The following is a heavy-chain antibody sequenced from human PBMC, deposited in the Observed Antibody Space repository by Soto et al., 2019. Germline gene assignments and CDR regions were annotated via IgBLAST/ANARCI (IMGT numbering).Heavy chain of an antibody. CDR3: ARLRTPSLAAAAPRFDY. D-gene: IGHD6-13*01. CDR2: IYHSGST. V-gene: IGHV4-38-2*01. Sequence: SEALSLTCAVSGYSISGGCYWGWIRQTPGKGLEWIASIYHSGSTYYNPSLKSRVTISVDTSKNQFSLKLSSVTAADTAVYYCARLRTPSLAAAAPRFDYWGQGTLVTVSS. CDR1: GYSISGGCY. J-gene: IGHJ4*02.